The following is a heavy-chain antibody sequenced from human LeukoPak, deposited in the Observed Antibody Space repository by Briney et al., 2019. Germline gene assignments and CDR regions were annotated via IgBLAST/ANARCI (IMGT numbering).Heavy chain of an antibody. CDR3: ARVIGDYGAGDY. CDR2: IYSGGST. CDR1: GFIVSTNY. V-gene: IGHV3-66*01. J-gene: IGHJ4*02. Sequence: GGSLRLSCAASGFIVSTNYMNWVSQAPGKGLEWVSVIYSGGSTYYADSVKGRFTISRDNSKNTLYLQMNSLRAEDTAVYYCARVIGDYGAGDYWGQGTLVTVSS. D-gene: IGHD4-17*01.